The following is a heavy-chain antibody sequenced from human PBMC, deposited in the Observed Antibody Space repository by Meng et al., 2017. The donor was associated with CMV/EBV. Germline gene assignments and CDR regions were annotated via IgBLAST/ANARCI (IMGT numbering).Heavy chain of an antibody. CDR2: IYHSGRT. D-gene: IGHD2-2*01. V-gene: IGHV4-4*02. CDR1: SISSSTL. CDR3: ARLGCSSTSCSRGWFDP. J-gene: IGHJ5*02. Sequence: SISSSTLWSWIRQPPGKALGLIGEIYHSGRTNYNPSLKSRVTISVDQSKNQFSLKLSSVTAADTAVYYCARLGCSSTSCSRGWFDPWGQGTLVTVSS.